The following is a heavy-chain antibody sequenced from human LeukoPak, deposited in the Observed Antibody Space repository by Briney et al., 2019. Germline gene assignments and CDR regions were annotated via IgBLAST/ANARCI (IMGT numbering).Heavy chain of an antibody. CDR2: IYSGGST. Sequence: PGGSLRLSCAASGFTVSSNYMSWVRQAPGKGLEWVSVIYSGGSTYYADSVKGRFTISRDNSKNTLYLQMNSLRAEDTAVYYCARQYSWGKGVGYFDYWGQGTLVTVSS. V-gene: IGHV3-53*01. CDR3: ARQYSWGKGVGYFDY. J-gene: IGHJ4*02. CDR1: GFTVSSNY. D-gene: IGHD1-1*01.